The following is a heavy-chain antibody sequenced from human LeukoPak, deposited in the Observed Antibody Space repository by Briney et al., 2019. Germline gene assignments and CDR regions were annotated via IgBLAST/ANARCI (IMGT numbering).Heavy chain of an antibody. CDR2: IYHSGST. CDR3: ARVQYYFDSSAYHPDY. CDR1: GYSISSGYY. J-gene: IGHJ4*02. V-gene: IGHV4-38-2*02. D-gene: IGHD3-22*01. Sequence: SETLSLTCTASGYSISSGYYWGWIRQPPGKGLEWIGSIYHSGSTYYNPSLMSRVTISVDTSKNHFSLKLSSVTAADTAVYYCARVQYYFDSSAYHPDYWGQGTLVTVSS.